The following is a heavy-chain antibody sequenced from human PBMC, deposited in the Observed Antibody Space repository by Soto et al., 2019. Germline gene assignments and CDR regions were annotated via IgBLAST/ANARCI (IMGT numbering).Heavy chain of an antibody. CDR1: GFTFSSYA. Sequence: GGSLRLSCAASGFTFSSYAMHWVRQAPGKGLEWVAFISYDANNKYYGNSVKGRFTISRDNSKNMLYLQMNGLRTEDTAIYYCARDGFRGEPFEYWGQGTLVTVSS. CDR3: ARDGFRGEPFEY. CDR2: ISYDANNK. D-gene: IGHD4-17*01. V-gene: IGHV3-30-3*01. J-gene: IGHJ4*02.